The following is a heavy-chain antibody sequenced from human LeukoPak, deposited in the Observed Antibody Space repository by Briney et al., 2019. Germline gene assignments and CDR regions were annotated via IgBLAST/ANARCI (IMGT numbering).Heavy chain of an antibody. V-gene: IGHV4-39*07. J-gene: IGHJ4*02. CDR1: GGSISSGGYY. CDR3: ARGSRGYSSSWLIDY. Sequence: SETLSLTCTVSGGSISSGGYYWSWIRQPPGKGLEWIGEINHSGSTNYNPSLKSRVTISVDTSKNQFSLKLSSVTAADTAVYYCARGSRGYSSSWLIDYWGQGTLVTVSS. D-gene: IGHD6-13*01. CDR2: INHSGST.